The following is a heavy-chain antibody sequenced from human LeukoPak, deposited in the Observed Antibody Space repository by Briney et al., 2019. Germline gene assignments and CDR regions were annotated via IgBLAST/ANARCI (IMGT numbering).Heavy chain of an antibody. D-gene: IGHD3-10*01. J-gene: IGHJ4*02. Sequence: GGSLRLSCAASGFTFSSYAMHWVRQAPGKGLEWVVVISYDGSNKYYADSAKGRFTISRDNSKNTLYLQMNSLRAEDTAVYYCARVHGSGSYFSAGYWGQGTLVTVSS. CDR1: GFTFSSYA. V-gene: IGHV3-30*04. CDR2: ISYDGSNK. CDR3: ARVHGSGSYFSAGY.